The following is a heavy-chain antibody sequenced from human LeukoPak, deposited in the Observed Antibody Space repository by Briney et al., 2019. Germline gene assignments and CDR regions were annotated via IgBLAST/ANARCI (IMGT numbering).Heavy chain of an antibody. CDR2: INPSGGST. CDR1: GGTFSSYA. CDR3: ARDAEQLVRTPFDY. J-gene: IGHJ4*02. Sequence: GASVKVSCKASGGTFSSYAISWVRQAPGQGLEWMGIINPSGGSTSYAQKFQGRVTMTRDTSTSTVYMELSSLRSEDTAVYYCARDAEQLVRTPFDYWGQGTLVTVSS. D-gene: IGHD6-6*01. V-gene: IGHV1-46*01.